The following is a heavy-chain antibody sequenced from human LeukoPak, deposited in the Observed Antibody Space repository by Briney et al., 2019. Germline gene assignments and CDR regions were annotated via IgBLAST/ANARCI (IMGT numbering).Heavy chain of an antibody. CDR2: ISGSGGTT. Sequence: PGGSLRLSCAASGFAFSNDAMSWVRQAPGKGLEWVSGISGSGGTTYYADSVKGRFTISRDNSQSTLYLQMNSLRAEDTALYYCVKNRAGAWPKYYFDFWGQGTLVTVSS. V-gene: IGHV3-23*01. CDR1: GFAFSNDA. D-gene: IGHD3-16*02. CDR3: VKNRAGAWPKYYFDF. J-gene: IGHJ4*02.